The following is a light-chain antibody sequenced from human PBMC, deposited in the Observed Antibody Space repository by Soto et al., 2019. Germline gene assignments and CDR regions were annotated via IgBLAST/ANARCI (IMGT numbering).Light chain of an antibody. J-gene: IGLJ3*02. CDR3: ATWDDSLYGWV. Sequence: QSVLTQPPSASGTPGQSVTISCSGSSPNIGSNTVNWYQQLPGAAPQLLICLNDQRPSGVPDRFSGSKSGTSASLAISRLQSEDEADYYCATWDDSLYGWVFGGGTKLTVL. V-gene: IGLV1-44*01. CDR2: LND. CDR1: SPNIGSNT.